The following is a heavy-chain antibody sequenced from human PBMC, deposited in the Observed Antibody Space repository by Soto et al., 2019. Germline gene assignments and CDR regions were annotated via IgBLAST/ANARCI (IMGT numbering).Heavy chain of an antibody. V-gene: IGHV3-7*01. J-gene: IGHJ3*02. CDR3: ARDRGGYRSSTPSGGALDI. CDR1: GFAFNNYW. D-gene: IGHD6-6*01. Sequence: GGSLRLSCAASGFAFNNYWMSWVRQAPGKGLEWVGSINQDGSEIYFVDSVKGRFTVSRDTAKNSLYLQMNSLRAEDTALYCCARDRGGYRSSTPSGGALDIGGQGTMVTVSS. CDR2: INQDGSEI.